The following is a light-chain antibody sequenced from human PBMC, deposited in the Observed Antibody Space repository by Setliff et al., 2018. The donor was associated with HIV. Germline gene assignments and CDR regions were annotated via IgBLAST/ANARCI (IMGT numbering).Light chain of an antibody. CDR3: FLSYSAARRV. CDR1: TGAVTSGHY. CDR2: DTN. V-gene: IGLV7-46*01. J-gene: IGLJ3*02. Sequence: QAVVTQEPSLTESPGGTVTLTCGSSTGAVTSGHYPYWFQQKPGQAPRTLIYDTNNKHSWTPARFSGSLLGGKAALTLSGAQPEDEAAYYCFLSYSAARRVFGGGTKVTVL.